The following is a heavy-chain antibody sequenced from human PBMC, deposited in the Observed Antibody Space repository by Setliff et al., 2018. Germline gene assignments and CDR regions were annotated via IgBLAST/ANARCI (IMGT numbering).Heavy chain of an antibody. CDR2: MFWYGGE. D-gene: IGHD3-22*01. J-gene: IGHJ3*02. Sequence: SGPTLVNPTETLTLTCSLSGVSLSASGVGVGWIRQPPGKALEWLALMFWYGGERYNPSLSSRLSIAKDTSRNEVVLTLINLDPLDTATYYCVRLVVTKLNAFDIWGQGTMVTVSS. CDR1: GVSLSASGVG. CDR3: VRLVVTKLNAFDI. V-gene: IGHV2-5*01.